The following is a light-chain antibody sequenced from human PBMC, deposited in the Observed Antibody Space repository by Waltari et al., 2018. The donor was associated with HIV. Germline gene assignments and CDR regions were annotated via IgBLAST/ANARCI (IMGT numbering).Light chain of an antibody. CDR2: SNN. CDR1: SSNIGSHT. CDR3: AAWDDSLNGVV. J-gene: IGLJ2*01. V-gene: IGLV1-44*01. Sequence: QSVLTQPPSASGTPGQRVTISCSGRSSNIGSHTVNCYQQLPGTAPKLLIYSNNQRPSGVPDRFSGSKSGTSASLAISGLQSEDEADYYCAAWDDSLNGVVFGGGTKLTVL.